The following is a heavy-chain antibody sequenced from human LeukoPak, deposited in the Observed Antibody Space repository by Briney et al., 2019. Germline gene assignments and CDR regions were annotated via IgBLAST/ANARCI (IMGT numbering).Heavy chain of an antibody. J-gene: IGHJ6*02. Sequence: GASVKVSCKASGYTFTSYAMHWVRQAPGQRLEWMGWINAGNGNTKYSQKFQGRVTITRDTSASTAYMELSSLRSEDTAVYYCARSHLLVVPAAICYYHYGMDVWGQGTTVTVSS. CDR2: INAGNGNT. CDR3: ARSHLLVVPAAICYYHYGMDV. CDR1: GYTFTSYA. V-gene: IGHV1-3*01. D-gene: IGHD2-2*01.